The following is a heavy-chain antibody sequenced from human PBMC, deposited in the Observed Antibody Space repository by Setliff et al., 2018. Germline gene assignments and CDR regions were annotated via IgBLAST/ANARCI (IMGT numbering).Heavy chain of an antibody. V-gene: IGHV1-69*10. CDR3: ATEKFPGDWGDY. CDR2: IIPILGIA. CDR1: GGTFSSYA. J-gene: IGHJ4*02. D-gene: IGHD2-21*01. Sequence: ASVKVSCRASGGTFSSYAISWVRQAPGQGLEWMGGIIPILGIANYAQKFQGRVTITADKSTRTAYMEVTSLRSDDTAVYYCATEKFPGDWGDYWGQGTLVTSPQ.